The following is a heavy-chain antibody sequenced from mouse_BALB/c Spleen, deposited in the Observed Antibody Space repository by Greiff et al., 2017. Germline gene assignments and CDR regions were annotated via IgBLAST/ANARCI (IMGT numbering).Heavy chain of an antibody. Sequence: DVMLVESGGGLVKPGGSLKLSCAASGFTFSSYAMSWVRQTPEKRLEWVASISSGGSTYYPDSVKGRFTISRDNARNILYLQMSSLRSEDTAMYYCARGRYDYFDYWGQGTTLTVSS. CDR1: GFTFSSYA. CDR3: ARGRYDYFDY. D-gene: IGHD2-3*01. V-gene: IGHV5-6-5*01. CDR2: ISSGGST. J-gene: IGHJ2*01.